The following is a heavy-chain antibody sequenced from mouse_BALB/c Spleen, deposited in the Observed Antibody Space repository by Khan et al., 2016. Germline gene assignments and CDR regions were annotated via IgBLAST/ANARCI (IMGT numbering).Heavy chain of an antibody. CDR1: GFSLSTSGMG. V-gene: IGHV8-12*01. J-gene: IGHJ3*01. Sequence: QVTLKESGPGILQPSQTLSLTCSFSGFSLSTSGMGVSWIRQPSGKGLEWLAHSYWDDVKRYNASLKSRLITSKDTSSNQVFLKITSVDTADTATYFCAADDSFAYWGQGTLVTVSA. CDR2: SYWDDVK. CDR3: AADDSFAY. D-gene: IGHD2-13*01.